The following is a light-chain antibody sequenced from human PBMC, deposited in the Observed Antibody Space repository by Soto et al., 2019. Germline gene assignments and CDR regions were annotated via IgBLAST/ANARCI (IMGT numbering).Light chain of an antibody. V-gene: IGKV4-1*01. CDR3: QQYYSTPPVT. CDR1: QSVLYSSNNKNY. J-gene: IGKJ3*01. Sequence: DIVMTQSPDSLAVSLGERATINCKSSQSVLYSSNNKNYLAWYQQKPGQPPKLLIYWASTRESGVPDRFSGSGSGTDFTLTISSLHAEDVAVYYCQQYYSTPPVTFGPGTKVDIK. CDR2: WAS.